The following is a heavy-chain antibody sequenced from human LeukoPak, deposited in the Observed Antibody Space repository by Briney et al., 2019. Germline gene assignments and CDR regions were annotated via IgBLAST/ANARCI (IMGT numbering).Heavy chain of an antibody. D-gene: IGHD1-26*01. J-gene: IGHJ4*02. CDR1: GGTFSTYA. CDR2: ITPIFGTA. CDR3: ARVFARSGEISGSYYYY. V-gene: IGHV1-69*05. Sequence: SVKVSCKASGGTFSTYAINWVRQAPGQGLEWMGGITPIFGTANYAQKFQGRVTITTDESTSTAYTELSSLRSEDTAVYYCARVFARSGEISGSYYYYWGQGTLVTVSS.